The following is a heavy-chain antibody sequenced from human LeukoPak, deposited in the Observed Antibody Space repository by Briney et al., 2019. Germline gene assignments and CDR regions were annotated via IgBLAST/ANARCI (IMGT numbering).Heavy chain of an antibody. CDR3: ARENNFGSGMDV. CDR2: IYSGGNT. Sequence: PGGSLRLSCAASGFTVSSNSMNWVRQAPGKGLQWVSVIYSGGNTYYADSVKGRFTTSRDNSKNTLYLQMNSLRAEDTAVYYCARENNFGSGMDVWGQGTTVTVSS. D-gene: IGHD3-10*01. CDR1: GFTVSSNS. J-gene: IGHJ6*02. V-gene: IGHV3-53*01.